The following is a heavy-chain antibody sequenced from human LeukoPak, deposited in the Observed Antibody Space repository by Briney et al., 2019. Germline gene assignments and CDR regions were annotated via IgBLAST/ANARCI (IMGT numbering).Heavy chain of an antibody. CDR2: IIPILGIA. Sequence: SVKVSCKASGGTFSSYAISWVRQAPGQGLEWMGRIIPILGIANYTQKFQGRVTFTADKSTSTAYMELSRLRSDDTAVYYCARDGEYSSSRDFDYWGQGSLVTVSS. CDR1: GGTFSSYA. D-gene: IGHD6-6*01. CDR3: ARDGEYSSSRDFDY. J-gene: IGHJ4*02. V-gene: IGHV1-69*04.